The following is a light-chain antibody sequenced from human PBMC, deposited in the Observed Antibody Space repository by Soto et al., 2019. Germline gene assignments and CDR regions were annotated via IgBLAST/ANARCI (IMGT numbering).Light chain of an antibody. V-gene: IGLV2-14*01. CDR3: SSLSDSRNLL. Sequence: QSALTQPASVSGSPGQSITISCSGTSSDVGGYKYVSWYQHHPGKAPKLLIYDVSNRPSGISDRFSGSKSGNAASLTISGLQPDDEAEYYCSSLSDSRNLLFGTGTKLTVL. CDR1: SSDVGGYKY. J-gene: IGLJ1*01. CDR2: DVS.